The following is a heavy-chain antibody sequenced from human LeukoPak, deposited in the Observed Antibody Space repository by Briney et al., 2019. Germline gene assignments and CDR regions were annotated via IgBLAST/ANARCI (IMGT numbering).Heavy chain of an antibody. J-gene: IGHJ4*02. V-gene: IGHV3-23*01. CDR3: TKGGHVDY. Sequence: GGSLRLSCAASGFTFSSYTMSWVRQAPEKGLQWVSAIDGSGVTTFYADSVRGRFTTSRDNFKETLYLQMNSLRAEDTATYYCTKGGHVDYWGPGTLVAVSS. D-gene: IGHD3-16*01. CDR2: IDGSGVTT. CDR1: GFTFSSYT.